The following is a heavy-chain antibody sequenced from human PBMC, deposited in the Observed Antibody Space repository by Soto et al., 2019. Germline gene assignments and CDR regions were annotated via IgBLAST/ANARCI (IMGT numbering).Heavy chain of an antibody. CDR2: ISAYNSNT. V-gene: IGHV1-18*01. Sequence: ASVKVSCKASGGTFISHAISWVRQAPGQGLEWMGWISAYNSNTNYAHKLQGRVTMTTDTSTNIVYMELRSLRSDDTAVYYGARYHWVSYYDSSGNYLGYWGQGTLVTVSS. J-gene: IGHJ4*02. CDR1: GGTFISHA. CDR3: ARYHWVSYYDSSGNYLGY. D-gene: IGHD3-22*01.